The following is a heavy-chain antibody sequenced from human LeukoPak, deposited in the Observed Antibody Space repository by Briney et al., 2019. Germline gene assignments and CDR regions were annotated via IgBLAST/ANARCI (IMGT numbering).Heavy chain of an antibody. CDR1: GFTFSSYS. Sequence: GGSLRLSCAASGFTFSSYSMNWVRQAPGKGPVWVSRINSDGSSTIYADSVKGRFTISRDNAENTLNLQMNNLRAEDTAVYYCARGFRGGEWELTYYYYYYGMDVWGQGTTVTVSS. D-gene: IGHD1-26*01. V-gene: IGHV3-74*01. J-gene: IGHJ6*02. CDR3: ARGFRGGEWELTYYYYYYGMDV. CDR2: INSDGSST.